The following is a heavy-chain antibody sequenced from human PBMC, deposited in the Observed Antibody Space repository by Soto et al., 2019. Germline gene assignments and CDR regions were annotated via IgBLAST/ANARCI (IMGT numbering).Heavy chain of an antibody. CDR1: GGSVSSGSHY. CDR3: ARYGDYVISFDF. Sequence: PSETLSLTCTVSGGSVSSGSHYWSWIRQPPGKGLEWIANIYYSGSTNYNPSLKSRVTISVDTSKNQFSLKLSSVTAADTAVYFCARYGDYVISFDFWGQGTLVTVYS. D-gene: IGHD4-17*01. V-gene: IGHV4-61*01. CDR2: IYYSGST. J-gene: IGHJ4*02.